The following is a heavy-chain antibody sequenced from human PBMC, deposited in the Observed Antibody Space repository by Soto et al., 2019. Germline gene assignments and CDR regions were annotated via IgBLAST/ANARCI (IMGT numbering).Heavy chain of an antibody. CDR3: ARQRVTNWFDP. Sequence: SETLSLTCTVSGDSITSNIYFWAWIRQPPGKGLEWIGSIYYSGSTYYNPSLKSRVTISVDTSKNQFSLKLSSVTAADTAVYYCARQRVTNWFDPWGQGTLVTVSS. J-gene: IGHJ5*02. CDR2: IYYSGST. CDR1: GDSITSNIYF. V-gene: IGHV4-39*01.